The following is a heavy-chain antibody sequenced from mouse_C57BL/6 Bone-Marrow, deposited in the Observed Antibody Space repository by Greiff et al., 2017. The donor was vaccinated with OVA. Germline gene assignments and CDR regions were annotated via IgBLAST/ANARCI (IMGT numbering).Heavy chain of an antibody. CDR1: GYTFTSYG. CDR2: IYPRSGNT. V-gene: IGHV1-81*01. D-gene: IGHD1-1*01. Sequence: QVQLQQSGAELARPGASVKLSCKASGYTFTSYGISWVKQRTGQGLEWIGEIYPRSGNTYYNEKFKGKATLTADKSSSTAYMELRSLTSEDSAVYFCAREEITTVVALYWYFDVWGTGTTVTVSS. CDR3: AREEITTVVALYWYFDV. J-gene: IGHJ1*03.